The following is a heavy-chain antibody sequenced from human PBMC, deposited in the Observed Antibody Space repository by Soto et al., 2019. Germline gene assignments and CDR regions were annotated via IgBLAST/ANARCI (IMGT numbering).Heavy chain of an antibody. D-gene: IGHD3-9*01. CDR3: AKLEGLATIAYYFDF. J-gene: IGHJ4*02. V-gene: IGHV4-39*01. CDR2: VYYSGST. Sequence: QLQLQESGPGLVKPSEALSLTCSVSGGSISSSSYYWGWIRQPPGQGLEWIGSVYYSGSTYYNPSLKCPVTLSIDKSNNQFSLKLSYLTAADTAVYYCAKLEGLATIAYYFDFWGQGTLVTVSS. CDR1: GGSISSSSYY.